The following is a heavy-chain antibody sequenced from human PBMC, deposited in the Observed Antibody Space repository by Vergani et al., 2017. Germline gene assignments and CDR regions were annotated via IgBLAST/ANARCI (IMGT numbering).Heavy chain of an antibody. CDR2: ISWNSGSI. CDR3: AKGYDFWTRDGMDV. V-gene: IGHV3-9*01. CDR1: GFTFDDYA. D-gene: IGHD3-3*01. J-gene: IGHJ6*02. Sequence: EVQLVESGGGLVQPGRSLRLSCAASGFTFDDYAMHWVRQAPGKGLEWVSGISWNSGSIGYADSVKGRFTISRDNSKNTLYLQMNSLGAEDTAVYYCAKGYDFWTRDGMDVWGQGTTVTVSS.